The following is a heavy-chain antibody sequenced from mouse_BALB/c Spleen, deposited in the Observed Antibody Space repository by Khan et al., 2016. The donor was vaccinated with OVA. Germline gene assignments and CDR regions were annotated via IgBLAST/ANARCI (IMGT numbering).Heavy chain of an antibody. CDR1: GYTFTDYY. J-gene: IGHJ3*01. D-gene: IGHD1-2*01. V-gene: IGHV1-77*01. CDR2: ISPGSGDT. CDR3: ARRNYFGYTVAY. Sequence: VQLQESGAELARPGASVKLSCKASGYTFTDYYINWVKQRTGQGLEWIGEISPGSGDTYYNERFKGQATLTADKSSSTAYMQLSSLTSEASAVYFWARRNYFGYTVAYWGQGTLVTVSA.